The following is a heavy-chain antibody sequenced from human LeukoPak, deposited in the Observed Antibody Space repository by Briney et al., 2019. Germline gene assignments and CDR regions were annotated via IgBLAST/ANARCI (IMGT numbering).Heavy chain of an antibody. V-gene: IGHV3-48*04. D-gene: IGHD3-22*01. CDR3: ARVPHYYDSSGWGWFDP. CDR1: GFTSSSYS. Sequence: GGSLRLSCAASGFTSSSYSMNWVRQAPGKGLEWVSYISSSSSTIYYADSVKGRSTISRDNAKNSLYLQMNSLRAEDTAVYYCARVPHYYDSSGWGWFDPWGQGTLVTVSS. J-gene: IGHJ5*02. CDR2: ISSSSSTI.